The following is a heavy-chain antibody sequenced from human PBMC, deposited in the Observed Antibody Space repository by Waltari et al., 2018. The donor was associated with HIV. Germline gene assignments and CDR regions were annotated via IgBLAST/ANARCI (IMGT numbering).Heavy chain of an antibody. CDR3: ARYSSAWTGFDY. CDR2: IYYTGST. Sequence: QVQLQESGTGLVKPSETLSLICTVSGGSISNYYWGWIRQPPGKGLEWIGSIYYTGSTDYNPSLKMEVTISVETSRNQFSLKLTSATAADTAQYYCARYSSAWTGFDYWGQGTLVTVAS. CDR1: GGSISNYY. D-gene: IGHD6-19*01. V-gene: IGHV4-59*01. J-gene: IGHJ4*02.